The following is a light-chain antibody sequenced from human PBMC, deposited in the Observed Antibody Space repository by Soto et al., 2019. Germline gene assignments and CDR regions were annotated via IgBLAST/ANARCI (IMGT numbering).Light chain of an antibody. CDR1: QGVSSY. CDR2: AAS. Sequence: DILMTQSPSSLSSSVGDRATLSCRASQGVSSYLAWYQQKPGKAPGLLIYAASTRHSGVPPRFSGGGSGTDFTLTIISLQPEDVATYYCQTHSIAPPATFGQGTKLEIK. CDR3: QTHSIAPPAT. J-gene: IGKJ2*01. V-gene: IGKV1-27*01.